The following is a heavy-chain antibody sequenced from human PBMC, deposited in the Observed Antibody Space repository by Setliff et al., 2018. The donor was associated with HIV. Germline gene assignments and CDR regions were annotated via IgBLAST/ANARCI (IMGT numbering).Heavy chain of an antibody. CDR1: GGSISSNSYY. D-gene: IGHD3-9*01. Sequence: PSETLSLTCTVSGGSISSNSYYWGWIRQPPGKGLEWIGSIYHSGRTYYNPSLKSRVTISVDTSKNQFSLKLTPVTAADTAVYYCARDQPQDYDSLTGCYTGRYFDYWGRGTLVTVSS. CDR2: IYHSGRT. CDR3: ARDQPQDYDSLTGCYTGRYFDY. J-gene: IGHJ4*02. V-gene: IGHV4-39*07.